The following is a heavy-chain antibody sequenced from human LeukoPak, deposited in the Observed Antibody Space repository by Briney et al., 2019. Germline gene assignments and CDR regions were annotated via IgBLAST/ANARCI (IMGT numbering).Heavy chain of an antibody. J-gene: IGHJ4*02. V-gene: IGHV7-4-1*02. CDR1: GYTFTSYA. CDR2: INTNTGNP. D-gene: IGHD6-19*01. CDR3: ARDGEPYSSGWSKEFDY. Sequence: GASVKVSCKASGYTFTSYAMNWVRQAPGQGLEWMGWINTNTGNPTYAQGFTGRFVFSLDTSVSTAYLQISSLKAEDTAVYYCARDGEPYSSGWSKEFDYWGQGTLVTVSS.